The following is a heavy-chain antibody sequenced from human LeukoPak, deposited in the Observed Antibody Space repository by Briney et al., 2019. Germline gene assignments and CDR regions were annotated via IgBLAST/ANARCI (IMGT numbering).Heavy chain of an antibody. Sequence: GASVKVSCKSSGGTFSSYAISWVRQAPGQGLEWMGRIIPILGIANYAQKFQGRVTITADKSTSTAHMELSSQRSEDTAVYYCARDWADPPDWFDPWGQGTLVTVS. D-gene: IGHD3-16*01. V-gene: IGHV1-69*04. CDR2: IIPILGIA. CDR3: ARDWADPPDWFDP. CDR1: GGTFSSYA. J-gene: IGHJ5*02.